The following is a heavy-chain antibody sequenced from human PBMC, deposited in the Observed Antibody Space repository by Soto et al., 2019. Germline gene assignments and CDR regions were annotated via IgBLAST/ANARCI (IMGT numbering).Heavy chain of an antibody. D-gene: IGHD3-9*01. CDR3: ARAHLEVGRYFDWLLFDY. V-gene: IGHV4-59*01. Sequence: SETLSLTCTVSGGSISSYYWSWIRQPPGKGLEWIGYIYYSGSTNYNPSLKSRVTISVDTSKNQFSLKLSSVTAADTAVYYCARAHLEVGRYFDWLLFDYWGQGTLVTVSS. CDR1: GGSISSYY. J-gene: IGHJ4*02. CDR2: IYYSGST.